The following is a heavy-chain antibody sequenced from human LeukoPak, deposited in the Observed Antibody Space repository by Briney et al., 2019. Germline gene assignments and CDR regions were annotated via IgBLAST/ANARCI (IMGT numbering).Heavy chain of an antibody. CDR2: ISSYNGYT. Sequence: ASVKVSCKASGYTFSRYGISWVRQAPGQGLEWMGWISSYNGYTNYAQKLQGRVTMTTDTSTSTAYMELRSLRPDDTAVYYCARDRAWYPSTFDYGMDVWGQGTTVTVSS. V-gene: IGHV1-18*01. CDR1: GYTFSRYG. CDR3: ARDRAWYPSTFDYGMDV. J-gene: IGHJ6*02. D-gene: IGHD6-19*01.